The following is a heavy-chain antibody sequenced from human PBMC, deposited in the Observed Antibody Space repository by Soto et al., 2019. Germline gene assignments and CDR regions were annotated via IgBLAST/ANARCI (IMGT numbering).Heavy chain of an antibody. V-gene: IGHV3-7*01. CDR2: IKQDGSEK. CDR1: GFTFSSYW. Sequence: GGSLRLSCAASGFTFSSYWMSWVRQAPGKGLEWVANIKQDGSEKYYVDSVKGRFTISRDNAKNSLYLQMNSLRAEDTAVYYCARDIGLRAARLDYWGQGTLVTVSS. J-gene: IGHJ4*02. CDR3: ARDIGLRAARLDY. D-gene: IGHD6-6*01.